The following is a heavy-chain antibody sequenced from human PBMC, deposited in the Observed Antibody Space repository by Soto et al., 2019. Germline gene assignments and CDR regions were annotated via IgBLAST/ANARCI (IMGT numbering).Heavy chain of an antibody. CDR2: IIPILGIA. Sequence: QVQLVQSGAEVKKPGSSVKVSCKASGGTFSSYPISWVRQAPGQGLEWMGRIIPILGIANYAQKFQGRVTITADKSTSTAYMELSSLRSEDTAVYYCASHSSGYYYVGWFDPWGQGTLVTVSS. CDR3: ASHSSGYYYVGWFDP. CDR1: GGTFSSYP. D-gene: IGHD3-22*01. J-gene: IGHJ5*02. V-gene: IGHV1-69*02.